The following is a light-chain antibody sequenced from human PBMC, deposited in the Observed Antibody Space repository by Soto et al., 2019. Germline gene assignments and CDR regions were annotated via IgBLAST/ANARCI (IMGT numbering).Light chain of an antibody. CDR1: QSVGSY. CDR3: QQRSSWPLS. Sequence: EIALTKSPATLSSSPGERATLSCRASQSVGSYFAWYQQKPGQAPRLLIYDAFSRATGIPARFSGSGSGTDFTLTISGLEPEDFAVYFCQQRSSWPLSFGGGTMVEIK. V-gene: IGKV3-11*01. J-gene: IGKJ4*01. CDR2: DAF.